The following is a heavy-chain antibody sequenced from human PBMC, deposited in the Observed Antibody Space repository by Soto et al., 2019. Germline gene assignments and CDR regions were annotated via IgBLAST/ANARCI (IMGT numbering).Heavy chain of an antibody. CDR3: ARKSLSNFNWFDP. Sequence: QLQLVQSGTELTKPGASVKVSCKASGYTFTNYGITWVRQAPGQGLEWMGWINADYGNTNYEQKFQGRVTMTTDTSKNTAYMELRSLRSDATAVYYGARKSLSNFNWFDPWGQGTLVTVSS. D-gene: IGHD4-4*01. CDR1: GYTFTNYG. V-gene: IGHV1-18*04. CDR2: INADYGNT. J-gene: IGHJ5*02.